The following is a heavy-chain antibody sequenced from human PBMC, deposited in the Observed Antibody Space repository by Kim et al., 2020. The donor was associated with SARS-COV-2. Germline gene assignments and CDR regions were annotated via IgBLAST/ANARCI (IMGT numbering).Heavy chain of an antibody. J-gene: IGHJ5*02. V-gene: IGHV6-1*01. D-gene: IGHD1-7*01. CDR3: ARETSLDGTTRFDP. Sequence: AVSVKSRITINPDTSKNQFSLQLNSVTPEDTAVYHCARETSLDGTTRFDPWGQGTLVTVSS.